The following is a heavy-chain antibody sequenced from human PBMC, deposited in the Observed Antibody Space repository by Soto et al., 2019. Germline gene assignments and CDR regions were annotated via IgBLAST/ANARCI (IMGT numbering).Heavy chain of an antibody. CDR2: IYYSGST. D-gene: IGHD1-26*01. V-gene: IGHV4-31*03. CDR1: GGSISSGGYY. J-gene: IGHJ3*02. Sequence: QVQLQESGPGLVKPSQTLSLTCTVSGGSISSGGYYWSWIRQHPGKGLEWIGYIYYSGSTYYNPSRTSRVTISVDTSKNQFSLKLSSVTAADKAVYYCARGSGTYDAFDIWGQGTMVTVSS. CDR3: ARGSGTYDAFDI.